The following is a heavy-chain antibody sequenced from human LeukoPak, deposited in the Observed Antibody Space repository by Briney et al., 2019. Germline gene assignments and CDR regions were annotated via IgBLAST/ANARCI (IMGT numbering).Heavy chain of an antibody. V-gene: IGHV4-34*01. CDR3: ARGLGGYYYYYGMDV. J-gene: IGHJ6*02. CDR2: INHSGST. Sequence: SETLSLTCAVYGGSFSGYYWSWIRQPPGKGLEWIGEINHSGSTNYNPSLKSRVTISVDTSKNQFSLKLSSVTAADTAVYYCARGLGGYYYYYGMDVWGQGTTVTVSS. CDR1: GGSFSGYY.